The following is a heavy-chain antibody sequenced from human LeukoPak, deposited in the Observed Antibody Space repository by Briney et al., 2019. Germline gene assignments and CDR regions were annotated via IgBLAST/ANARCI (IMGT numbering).Heavy chain of an antibody. D-gene: IGHD6-19*01. CDR3: VREGYRSAYFDY. CDR2: IYSGGKT. V-gene: IGHV3-66*01. Sequence: PGGSLRLSCAASGLTVSSNYMSWVRQAPGKGLEGVSVIYSGGKTYYADSVEGRFTISRDNSKNTLYLQMNSLRAEDTAVYYCVREGYRSAYFDYWGQGTLVTVSS. J-gene: IGHJ4*02. CDR1: GLTVSSNY.